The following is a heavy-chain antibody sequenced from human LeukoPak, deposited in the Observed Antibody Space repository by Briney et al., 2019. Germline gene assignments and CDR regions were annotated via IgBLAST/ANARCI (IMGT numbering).Heavy chain of an antibody. J-gene: IGHJ6*03. CDR2: IIPIFGTA. CDR3: ARGTGSSSWSYYYYYYMDV. V-gene: IGHV1-69*05. D-gene: IGHD6-13*01. CDR1: GGTFSSYA. Sequence: SVKVSCKASGGTFSSYAISWVRQAPGQGLEWMGGIIPIFGTANYAQKFQGRVTITRNTSISTAYMELSSLRSEDTAVYYCARGTGSSSWSYYYYYYMDVWGKGTTVTVSS.